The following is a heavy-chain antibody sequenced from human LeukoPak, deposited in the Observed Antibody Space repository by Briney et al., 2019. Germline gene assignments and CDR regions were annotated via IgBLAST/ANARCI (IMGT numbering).Heavy chain of an antibody. CDR1: RGSISSSTYY. CDR3: ARGGYYGSGNDFRFDP. V-gene: IGHV4-39*07. Sequence: SETLSLTCTVSRGSISSSTYYWGWIRQPPGKGLEWIGNIDYSGSTYYNPSLKSRVTISVDTSKNQFSLKLSSVTAADTAVYYCARGGYYGSGNDFRFDPWGQGTLVTVSS. D-gene: IGHD3-10*01. J-gene: IGHJ5*02. CDR2: IDYSGST.